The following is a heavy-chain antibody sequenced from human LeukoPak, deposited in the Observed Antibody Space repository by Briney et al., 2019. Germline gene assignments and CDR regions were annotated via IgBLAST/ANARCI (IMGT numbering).Heavy chain of an antibody. CDR3: AKDSVFRSGSVFDY. J-gene: IGHJ4*02. Sequence: GGSLRLSCAAAGFTFSSYGMSWVRQAPGKGLEWVSAISGSGGSTYYADSVKGRFTISRDNSKITLYLQMNSLRAEDTAVYYCAKDSVFRSGSVFDYWGQGTLVTVSS. D-gene: IGHD3-10*01. CDR2: ISGSGGST. CDR1: GFTFSSYG. V-gene: IGHV3-23*01.